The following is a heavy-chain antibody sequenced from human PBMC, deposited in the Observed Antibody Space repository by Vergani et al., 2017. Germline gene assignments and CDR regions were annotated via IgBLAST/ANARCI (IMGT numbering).Heavy chain of an antibody. D-gene: IGHD1-7*01. V-gene: IGHV3-66*01. CDR3: ARGAYNWNYVIDY. J-gene: IGHJ4*02. Sequence: EVQLVESGGGLVQPGGSLRLSCAASGFTVSSNYMSWVRQAPGKGLEWVSVIYSGGSTYYADSVKGRFTISRDNSKNTRYLQMNSLRAEDTAVYYCARGAYNWNYVIDYWGQGTLVTVSS. CDR2: IYSGGST. CDR1: GFTVSSNY.